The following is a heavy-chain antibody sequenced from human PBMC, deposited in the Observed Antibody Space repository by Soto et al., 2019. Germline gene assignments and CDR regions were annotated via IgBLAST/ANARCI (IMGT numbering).Heavy chain of an antibody. CDR2: INHRGGA. V-gene: IGHV4-34*01. D-gene: IGHD3-3*01. Sequence: SETLSLTFDAQNGSFTDYFWTWIRQSPGKWLEWIGDINHRGGATYNPSLRRRVTISIDTSKKHFSLSLRSLTDADTAVYYCVARGMTYDFLSGPHPFDPWGHGTLVTVSS. CDR3: VARGMTYDFLSGPHPFDP. CDR1: NGSFTDYF. J-gene: IGHJ5*02.